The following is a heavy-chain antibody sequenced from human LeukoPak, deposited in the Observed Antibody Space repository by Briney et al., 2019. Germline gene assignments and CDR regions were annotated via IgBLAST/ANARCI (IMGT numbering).Heavy chain of an antibody. CDR3: ARDQPGDTLSEY. J-gene: IGHJ4*02. V-gene: IGHV1-18*01. CDR2: ISAYNDNT. D-gene: IGHD2-21*02. Sequence: ASVPVSCTASGYTFTSYGINWVRQAPGQGLEWMGWISAYNDNTNYVQKFQGRVTMTTDTSTSTPYMELRSLSPDDTAVYYCARDQPGDTLSEYWGQGTLVTVSS. CDR1: GYTFTSYG.